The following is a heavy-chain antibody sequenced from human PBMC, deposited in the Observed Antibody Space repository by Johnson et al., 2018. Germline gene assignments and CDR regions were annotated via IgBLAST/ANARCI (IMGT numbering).Heavy chain of an antibody. V-gene: IGHV4-59*03. Sequence: QVQLQESGPGLVKPSETLSLTCTISGASISSYYWSWIRQSPGEGLQWIGYVYYSGSTNYNPSLRSRVTISLDSSKNEFSLALRSVTAADTAMYDCATMKHSYDYVVTFDVWGQGKRVIVSS. J-gene: IGHJ3*01. CDR3: ATMKHSYDYVVTFDV. D-gene: IGHD3-16*01. CDR2: VYYSGST. CDR1: GASISSYY.